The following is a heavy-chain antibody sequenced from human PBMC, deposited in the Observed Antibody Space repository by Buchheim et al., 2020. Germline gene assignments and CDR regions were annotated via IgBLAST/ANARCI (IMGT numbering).Heavy chain of an antibody. J-gene: IGHJ6*02. CDR2: TKDDGSEK. Sequence: EVQLVESGGGLVQPGGSLRLSCAASGFTFRNYWMSWIRQAPGKGLEWVANTKDDGSEKFYVDSVKGRFIISRDNVKNSLYLQVSSLRDDETAVDYWARDSHSCYGCGMDVWGQGTT. CDR3: ARDSHSCYGCGMDV. V-gene: IGHV3-7*03. CDR1: GFTFRNYW. D-gene: IGHD5-18*01.